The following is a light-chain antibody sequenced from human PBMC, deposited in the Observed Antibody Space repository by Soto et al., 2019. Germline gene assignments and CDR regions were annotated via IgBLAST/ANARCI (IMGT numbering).Light chain of an antibody. Sequence: QSASVSGSPGQSITISCTGTSSDVGYYNYVSWYQHHPGKAPKLMIYEVTNRPSGVSNRFSGSKSGNTASLTISGLQAEDEADYYCSSYTTSSTRVFGTGTKLTVL. CDR3: SSYTTSSTRV. CDR2: EVT. J-gene: IGLJ1*01. V-gene: IGLV2-14*01. CDR1: SSDVGYYNY.